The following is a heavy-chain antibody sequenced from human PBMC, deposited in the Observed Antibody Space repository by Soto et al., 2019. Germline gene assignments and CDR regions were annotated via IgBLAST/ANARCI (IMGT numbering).Heavy chain of an antibody. J-gene: IGHJ4*02. CDR1: GGSISGYC. CDR2: IYYSGST. V-gene: IGHV4-59*01. CDR3: ARSDGRY. Sequence: SVTLSLTCTVAGGSISGYCWSWIRQPPGKGLEWIGYIYYSGSTNYNPSLKSRVTISVDTSKNQFSLKLSSVTAADTAVYYCARSDGRYWGQGTLVTVSS.